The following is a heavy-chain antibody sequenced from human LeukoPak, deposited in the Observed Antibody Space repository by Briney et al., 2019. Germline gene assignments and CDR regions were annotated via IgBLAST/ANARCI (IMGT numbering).Heavy chain of an antibody. Sequence: ASVKVSCKASGGTFSSYAISWVRQAPGQGLEWMGGIIPIFGTANYAQKFQGRVTITTDESTSTAYMELSSLRSEDTAVYYCASSYDYGDHAWNYWGQGTLVTVSS. J-gene: IGHJ4*02. CDR2: IIPIFGTA. V-gene: IGHV1-69*05. CDR1: GGTFSSYA. CDR3: ASSYDYGDHAWNY. D-gene: IGHD4-17*01.